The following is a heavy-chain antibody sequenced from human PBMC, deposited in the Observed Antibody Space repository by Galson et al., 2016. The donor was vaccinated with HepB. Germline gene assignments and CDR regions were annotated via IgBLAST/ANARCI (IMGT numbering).Heavy chain of an antibody. V-gene: IGHV3-30*03. J-gene: IGHJ6*02. CDR3: RTGTTYYSYGMDV. Sequence: SLRLSCAASGFNFSDYGMHWVRQAPGKGLEWVAVVSYNGRNTYYGDSVKGRFTISRDNSKTTLYLQMNNLRAEDTAVCYCRTGTTYYSYGMDVWGQGTTVTVSS. CDR1: GFNFSDYG. D-gene: IGHD1-1*01. CDR2: VSYNGRNT.